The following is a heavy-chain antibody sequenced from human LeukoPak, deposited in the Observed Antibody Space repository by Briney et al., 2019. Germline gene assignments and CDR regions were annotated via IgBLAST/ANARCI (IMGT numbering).Heavy chain of an antibody. CDR1: GFTFSSYW. V-gene: IGHV3-21*01. CDR2: ISSSSSYI. D-gene: IGHD3-22*01. J-gene: IGHJ3*02. Sequence: PGGSLRLSCAASGFTFSSYWMSWVRQAPGKGLEWVSSISSSSSYIYYADSVKGRFTISRDNAKNSLYLQMNSLRAEDTAVYYCARCYDSSGYYPLGAFDIWGQGTMGTVSS. CDR3: ARCYDSSGYYPLGAFDI.